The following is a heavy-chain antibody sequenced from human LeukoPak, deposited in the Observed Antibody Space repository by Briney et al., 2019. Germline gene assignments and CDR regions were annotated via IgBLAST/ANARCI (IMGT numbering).Heavy chain of an antibody. J-gene: IGHJ2*01. CDR3: AREAAWGNWYFDL. Sequence: GGSLRLSCAASGFTFSRHGMHWVRQAPGKGLEWVAVIGDTGRAKYYADSVEGRFTASRDNFKNTLYLEMNSLRYDDTALYYCAREAAWGNWYFDLWGRGTLVTVSS. V-gene: IGHV3-30*03. CDR1: GFTFSRHG. CDR2: IGDTGRAK. D-gene: IGHD3-16*01.